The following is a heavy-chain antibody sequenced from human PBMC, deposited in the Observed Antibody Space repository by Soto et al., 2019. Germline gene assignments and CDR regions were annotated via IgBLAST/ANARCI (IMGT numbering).Heavy chain of an antibody. D-gene: IGHD6-19*01. CDR2: MNPNSGNT. CDR1: GYTFTSYD. V-gene: IGHV1-8*01. CDR3: ARGNSSGWLGDY. Sequence: GASVKVSCKASGYTFTSYDINWVRQATGQGLEWMGWMNPNSGNTGYAQKFQGRVTMTRNTSINTAYMELSSLRSEDTAMYYCARGNSSGWLGDYWGQGTLVTVSS. J-gene: IGHJ4*02.